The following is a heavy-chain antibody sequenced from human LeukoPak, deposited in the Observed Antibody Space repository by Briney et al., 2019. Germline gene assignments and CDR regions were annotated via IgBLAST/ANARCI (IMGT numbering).Heavy chain of an antibody. Sequence: HGESLKISCKASGYSFTSYWIGWVRHMPGKGLEWMGIIDPSDSETRYTPSFQGQVTISVDESLTTAYLQWTSLKASATAMYYCARQTAMGRSGDYWGQGTQVTVSS. J-gene: IGHJ4*02. D-gene: IGHD5-18*01. V-gene: IGHV5-51*01. CDR2: IDPSDSET. CDR3: ARQTAMGRSGDY. CDR1: GYSFTSYW.